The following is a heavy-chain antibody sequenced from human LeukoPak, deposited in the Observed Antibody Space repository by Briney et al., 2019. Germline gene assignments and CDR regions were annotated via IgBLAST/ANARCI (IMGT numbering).Heavy chain of an antibody. Sequence: GGSLRLSCAASGFTFSNYAMAWVRQAPGKGLEWVSTVSDGCTYTYHADSVKGRFTISRDNFRNRLYLQMNSLRVEDTAVYYCAKAIGQEIPAASRWYDPWGQGTLVTVSS. J-gene: IGHJ5*02. CDR1: GFTFSNYA. D-gene: IGHD2-2*01. V-gene: IGHV3-23*01. CDR2: VSDGCTYT. CDR3: AKAIGQEIPAASRWYDP.